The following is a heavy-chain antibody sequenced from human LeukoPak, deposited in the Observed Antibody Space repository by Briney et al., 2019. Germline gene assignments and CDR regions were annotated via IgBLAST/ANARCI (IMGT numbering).Heavy chain of an antibody. D-gene: IGHD6-13*01. Sequence: GGSLRLSCAASGFTFSGYSMNWVRQAPGKRLEWVSSISSSSRYIFYADSVKGRFTISRDNAKNSLYLQMNSLRAEDTAVYYCARDLIAAAGTEGASYFDYWGQGTLVTVSS. CDR1: GFTFSGYS. V-gene: IGHV3-21*01. CDR2: ISSSSRYI. J-gene: IGHJ4*02. CDR3: ARDLIAAAGTEGASYFDY.